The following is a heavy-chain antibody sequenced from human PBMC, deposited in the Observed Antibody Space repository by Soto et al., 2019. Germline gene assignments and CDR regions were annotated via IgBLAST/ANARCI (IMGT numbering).Heavy chain of an antibody. V-gene: IGHV4-31*03. Sequence: QVQLQESGPGLVKPSQTLSLTCTVSGGSISSGGYYWSWIRQHPGKGLEWIGYIYYSGKTYYNPSPKSRVTISEDTSKNQFSLKLSSVTAADTAVYYCARATYYYDSSGYSDRVLDYWGQGTLVTVSS. CDR2: IYYSGKT. CDR3: ARATYYYDSSGYSDRVLDY. CDR1: GGSISSGGYY. J-gene: IGHJ4*02. D-gene: IGHD3-22*01.